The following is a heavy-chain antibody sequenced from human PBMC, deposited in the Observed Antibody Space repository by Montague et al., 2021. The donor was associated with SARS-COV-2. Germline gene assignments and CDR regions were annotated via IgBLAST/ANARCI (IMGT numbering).Heavy chain of an antibody. CDR1: GGSITGYY. J-gene: IGHJ3*02. D-gene: IGHD4-23*01. CDR2: IYDGGAV. Sequence: SETLSLTCTVSGGSITGYYWSWLRRSPGKGLEWIAYIYDGGAVNXNPSLGSRVTISTDTSKNQLSLKVNSVTAADTAVYYCVRDHPYGGPRGAYDIWGQGTVGTVSS. CDR3: VRDHPYGGPRGAYDI. V-gene: IGHV4-59*01.